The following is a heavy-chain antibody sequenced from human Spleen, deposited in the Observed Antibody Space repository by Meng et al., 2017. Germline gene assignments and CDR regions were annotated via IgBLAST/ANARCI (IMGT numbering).Heavy chain of an antibody. J-gene: IGHJ4*02. Sequence: SCPVLGGSFSGYSWCWFRQHPGKGLEWFGVINHSGSTNYNPSLKSRVTISVDTSKNQFSLKLGSVTAAETAVYYCARGVQHYDYVWGSYRYDFDYWGQGTLVTVSS. CDR2: INHSGST. V-gene: IGHV4-34*01. CDR3: ARGVQHYDYVWGSYRYDFDY. CDR1: GGSFSGYS. D-gene: IGHD3-16*02.